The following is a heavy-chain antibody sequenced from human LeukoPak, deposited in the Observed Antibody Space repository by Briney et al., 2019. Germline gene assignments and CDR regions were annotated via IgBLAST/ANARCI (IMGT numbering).Heavy chain of an antibody. D-gene: IGHD3-22*01. Sequence: GGSLRLSCAASGFTFSDYGMHWVSHAPGKGLEWVAVIWYDGSNKYYAESVKGRFTISRDNSKNTLYLQMNSLRAEDTAVYYCARDRGFDSSGYFLDYWGQGTLVTVSS. V-gene: IGHV3-33*01. CDR2: IWYDGSNK. J-gene: IGHJ4*02. CDR1: GFTFSDYG. CDR3: ARDRGFDSSGYFLDY.